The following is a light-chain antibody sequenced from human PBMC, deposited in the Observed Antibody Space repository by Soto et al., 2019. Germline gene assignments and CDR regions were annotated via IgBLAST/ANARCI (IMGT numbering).Light chain of an antibody. CDR3: SSYVSSGYV. CDR1: GSDVGGYKY. J-gene: IGLJ1*01. Sequence: QSVLTQPASVSGSPGQSITISCSGTGSDVGGYKYVSWYQQHPGKAPKVLIFDVSNRPSGVSNRFSGSKSGNTASLTISGLQAEDEADYYCSSYVSSGYVFGAGTKVTV. CDR2: DVS. V-gene: IGLV2-14*03.